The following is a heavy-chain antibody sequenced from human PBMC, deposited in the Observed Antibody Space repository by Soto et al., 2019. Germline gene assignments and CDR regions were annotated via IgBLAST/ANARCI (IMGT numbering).Heavy chain of an antibody. J-gene: IGHJ4*02. D-gene: IGHD3-16*01. CDR1: GGSTSSDNY. CDR3: AREGGESSDGLYYFDS. Sequence: QVQLQESGPGLVKPSQTLSLTCTVSGGSTSSDNYWSWIRQPPGKGLEWMGHIYYSGNTDYNPSRKRRLAISIDTSKNQFSLKLSSVTAADTAVYFCAREGGESSDGLYYFDSWGQGSLVTVSS. V-gene: IGHV4-30-4*01. CDR2: IYYSGNT.